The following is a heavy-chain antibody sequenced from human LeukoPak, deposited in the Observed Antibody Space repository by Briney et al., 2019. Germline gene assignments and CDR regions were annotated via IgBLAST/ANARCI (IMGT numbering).Heavy chain of an antibody. CDR1: GDSVSSNSAA. CDR2: TYYRSKWYN. V-gene: IGHV6-1*01. Sequence: SQTLSLTCAISGDSVSSNSAAWNWIRQSPSRGLEWLGRTYYRSKWYNDYAVSVISRITISPDTSKNQFSLQLNSVTPDDTAVYYCARRDGYNYVFDYWGQGTLVTVSS. CDR3: ARRDGYNYVFDY. J-gene: IGHJ4*02. D-gene: IGHD5-24*01.